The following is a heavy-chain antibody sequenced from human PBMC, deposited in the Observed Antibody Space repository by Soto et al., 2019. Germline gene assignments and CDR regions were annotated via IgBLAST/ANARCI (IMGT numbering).Heavy chain of an antibody. Sequence: QVKLVESGGGVVQPGRSLRLSCAASGFIFSTYGMHWVRQAAGKGLEWVAVISYDGSNKYYADSVKGRFTISRDKSQNTVYLQMNSLRGEDTAVYYCAKDGKVSGSGTYHIDYWGQGTLVTVSS. D-gene: IGHD3-10*01. V-gene: IGHV3-30*18. CDR3: AKDGKVSGSGTYHIDY. J-gene: IGHJ4*02. CDR2: ISYDGSNK. CDR1: GFIFSTYG.